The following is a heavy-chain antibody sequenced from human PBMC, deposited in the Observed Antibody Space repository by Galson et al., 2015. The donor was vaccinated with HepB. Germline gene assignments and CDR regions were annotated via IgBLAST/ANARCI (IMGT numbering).Heavy chain of an antibody. J-gene: IGHJ4*02. Sequence: SLRLSCAASGFTFADYAVSWVRQAPGKGLEWVGFSRSKAYGGTREYAASVKGRFIISRDDSKSIAYLQMNSLKTGDTAIYYCTRGRSMRSAAAPTYFDNWGQGALVTVSS. CDR3: TRGRSMRSAAAPTYFDN. CDR2: SRSKAYGGTR. D-gene: IGHD6-13*01. V-gene: IGHV3-49*04. CDR1: GFTFADYA.